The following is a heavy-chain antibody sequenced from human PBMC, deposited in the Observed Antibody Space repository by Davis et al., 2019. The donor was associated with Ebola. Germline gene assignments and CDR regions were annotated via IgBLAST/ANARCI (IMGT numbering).Heavy chain of an antibody. CDR1: GFTFSSYW. CDR3: ARDSLRDGYPELDY. V-gene: IGHV3-7*01. Sequence: GSLRLSCAASGFTFSSYWMSWVRQAPGKGLEWVANIKQDGSEKYYVDSVKGRFTISRDNAKDSLYLQMSSLGAEDTAVYYCARDSLRDGYPELDYWGQGTLVTVSS. CDR2: IKQDGSEK. J-gene: IGHJ4*02. D-gene: IGHD5-24*01.